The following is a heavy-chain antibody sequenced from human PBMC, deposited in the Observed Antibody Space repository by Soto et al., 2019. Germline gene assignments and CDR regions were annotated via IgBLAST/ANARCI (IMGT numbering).Heavy chain of an antibody. Sequence: SQTLSLTCAISGDSVSSNSAAWNVIRQSPSRGLEWLGMTYYRSKWYNDYAVSVKSRITINPDTSKNQFSLQLNSVTPEDTAVYYCARERYDFWSGYPKGGSYYYYGMDVWGQGTTVTVSS. J-gene: IGHJ6*02. D-gene: IGHD3-3*01. CDR3: ARERYDFWSGYPKGGSYYYYGMDV. V-gene: IGHV6-1*01. CDR2: TYYRSKWYN. CDR1: GDSVSSNSAA.